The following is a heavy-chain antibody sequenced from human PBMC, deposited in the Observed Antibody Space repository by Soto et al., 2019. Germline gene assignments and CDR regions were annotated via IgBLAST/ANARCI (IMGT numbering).Heavy chain of an antibody. Sequence: SETLSLTCTVSGGSISGYYWSWIRQPPRKGLEWIGYIYNSGSTNYNPSLRSRVTISADASRNQFSLSLSAVTAADTAMYFCAREVFVGSGLTFWGRGTLVTVSS. CDR1: GGSISGYY. CDR2: IYNSGST. V-gene: IGHV4-59*01. J-gene: IGHJ4*02. CDR3: AREVFVGSGLTF. D-gene: IGHD3-10*01.